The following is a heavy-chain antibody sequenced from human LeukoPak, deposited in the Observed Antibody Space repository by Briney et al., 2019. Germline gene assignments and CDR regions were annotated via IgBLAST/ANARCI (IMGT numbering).Heavy chain of an antibody. J-gene: IGHJ5*02. V-gene: IGHV1-69*05. D-gene: IGHD1-7*01. CDR2: IIPIFGTA. Sequence: ASVKVSCKASGGTFSSYAISWVRQAPGQGLEWMGRIIPIFGTANYAQKFQGRVTITTDESTSTAYMELSSLRSEDMAVYYCARDRITGTTGWFDPWGQGTLVTVSS. CDR3: ARDRITGTTGWFDP. CDR1: GGTFSSYA.